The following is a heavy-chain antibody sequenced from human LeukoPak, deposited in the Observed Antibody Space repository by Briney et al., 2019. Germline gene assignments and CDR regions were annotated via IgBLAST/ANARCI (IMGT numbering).Heavy chain of an antibody. Sequence: GGSLRLSCRASVFAFRNAWMNWVRQAPGKGLEWVGRIKTKTHGGTTDYAAPVKGRFTISRDDSENILYLQMNSLKTEDTAIYYCTTDPFDYGDYYYDIDVWGQGTAVTVSS. CDR3: TTDPFDYGDYYYDIDV. D-gene: IGHD3-16*01. CDR2: IKTKTHGGTT. V-gene: IGHV3-15*01. CDR1: VFAFRNAW. J-gene: IGHJ6*02.